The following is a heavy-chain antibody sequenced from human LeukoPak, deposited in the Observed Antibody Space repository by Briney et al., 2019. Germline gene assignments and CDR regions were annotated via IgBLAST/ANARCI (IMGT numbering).Heavy chain of an antibody. CDR2: IYYSGIT. V-gene: IGHV4-59*01. Sequence: SETLSLTCTVSSGSINSYYWSWIRQPPGKGLEWIGYIYYSGITKFNPSLMSRVTISIDTSKNQFSLKLNSVTAADTAVYYCARSSHLWGPGTLVIVSS. J-gene: IGHJ5*02. D-gene: IGHD3-10*01. CDR3: ARSSHL. CDR1: SGSINSYY.